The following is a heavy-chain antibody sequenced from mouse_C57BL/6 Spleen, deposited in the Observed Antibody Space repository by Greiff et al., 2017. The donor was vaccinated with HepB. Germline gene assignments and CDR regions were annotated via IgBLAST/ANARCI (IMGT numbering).Heavy chain of an antibody. CDR3: AMPYSNYAWFAY. J-gene: IGHJ3*01. V-gene: IGHV5-17*01. D-gene: IGHD2-5*01. Sequence: EVKLMESGGGLVKPGGSLKLSCAASGFTFSDYGMHWVRQAPEKGLEWVAYISSGSSTIYYADTVKGRFTISRDNAKNTLFLQMTSLRSEDTAMYYCAMPYSNYAWFAYWGQGTLVTVSA. CDR2: ISSGSSTI. CDR1: GFTFSDYG.